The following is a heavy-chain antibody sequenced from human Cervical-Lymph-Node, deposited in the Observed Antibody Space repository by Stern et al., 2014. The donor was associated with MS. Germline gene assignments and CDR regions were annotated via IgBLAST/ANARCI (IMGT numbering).Heavy chain of an antibody. CDR3: ARDKGYSSSQRSRGVFEY. CDR1: GFTFSSYG. Sequence: VQLVESGGGVVQPGRSLRLSCAVSGFTFSSYGMHWVRQAPGKGLEWVAVITYDGSQEKYADSVKGRFTISRDKTENTLYLQMDSLRDEDTAVYYCARDKGYSSSQRSRGVFEYWGQGTLVSVSS. J-gene: IGHJ4*02. D-gene: IGHD6-19*01. V-gene: IGHV3-30*03. CDR2: ITYDGSQE.